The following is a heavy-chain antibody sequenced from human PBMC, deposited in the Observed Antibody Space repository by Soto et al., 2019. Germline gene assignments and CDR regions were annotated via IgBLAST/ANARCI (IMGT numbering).Heavy chain of an antibody. CDR3: ATGRYFDWTLWGDAFDI. V-gene: IGHV1-24*01. D-gene: IGHD3-9*01. Sequence: GGSVKVSCKVSGYTLSELSIHWVRQAPGKGLEWMGGFDPEDGETIYAQKFQGRVTMTEDTSTDTAYMELSSLRSEDTAVYYCATGRYFDWTLWGDAFDIWGQGTMVTVSS. CDR2: FDPEDGET. J-gene: IGHJ3*02. CDR1: GYTLSELS.